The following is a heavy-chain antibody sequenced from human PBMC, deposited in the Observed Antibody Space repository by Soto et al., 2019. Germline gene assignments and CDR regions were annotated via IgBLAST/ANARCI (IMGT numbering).Heavy chain of an antibody. V-gene: IGHV1-18*01. Sequence: QVQLVQSGAEVKKPGASVKVSCKASGYTFTSYGISWVRQAPGQGLEWLGWISAYNGNTNYAQKLQGRVTMTTDTSTSTAYMELRSLRADDTAVYYCARDAPLSYSSIWPAPFDYWGQGPLVTVSS. J-gene: IGHJ4*02. CDR1: GYTFTSYG. CDR3: ARDAPLSYSSIWPAPFDY. D-gene: IGHD6-13*01. CDR2: ISAYNGNT.